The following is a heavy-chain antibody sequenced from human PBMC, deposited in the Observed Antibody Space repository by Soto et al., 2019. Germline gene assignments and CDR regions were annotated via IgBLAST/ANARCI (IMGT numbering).Heavy chain of an antibody. CDR3: ARSGDSDS. D-gene: IGHD3-10*01. J-gene: IGHJ5*01. Sequence: QLQLQESGPGLVKPSETLSLTCTVSGGSISSSSYYWGWIRQPPGKGLGWIGSIYYSGSTYYNPSLRSRVTISVEASKHQFALKLRSVTAADSAVYYGARSGDSDSWGQGTLVPVSS. CDR1: GGSISSSSYY. V-gene: IGHV4-39*01. CDR2: IYYSGST.